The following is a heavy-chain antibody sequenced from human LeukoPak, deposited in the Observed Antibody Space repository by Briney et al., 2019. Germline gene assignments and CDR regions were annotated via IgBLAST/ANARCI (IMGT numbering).Heavy chain of an antibody. CDR1: GYSFTSYW. D-gene: IGHD3-9*01. CDR2: IYPGDSDT. CDR3: ARTGLVANDIKRNYYYYGMDV. J-gene: IGHJ6*02. Sequence: GESLKISCKGSGYSFTSYWIGWVRQMPGKDLEWMGIIYPGDSDTRYSPSFQGQVTISADKSISTAYLQWSSLKASDTAMYYCARTGLVANDIKRNYYYYGMDVWGQGTTVTVSS. V-gene: IGHV5-51*01.